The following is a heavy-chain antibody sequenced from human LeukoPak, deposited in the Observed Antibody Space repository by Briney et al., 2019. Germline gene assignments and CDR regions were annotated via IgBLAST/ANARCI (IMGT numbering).Heavy chain of an antibody. CDR1: GFTFSRYS. D-gene: IGHD5-24*01. Sequence: GGSLRLSCAASGFTFSRYSMNWVRQAPGKGLEWVSYISSSSSTIYYADSVKGRFTISRDNAKNSLYLQMNSLRDEDTAVYYCARADGYHLDYWGQGTLVTVSS. J-gene: IGHJ4*02. CDR3: ARADGYHLDY. CDR2: ISSSSSTI. V-gene: IGHV3-48*02.